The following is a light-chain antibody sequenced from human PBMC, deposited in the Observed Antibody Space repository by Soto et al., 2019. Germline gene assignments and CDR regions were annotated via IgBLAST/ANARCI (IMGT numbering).Light chain of an antibody. Sequence: FVLTQAPGTLSLSPGERATLSWRSSQSITPSYLAWYQQKPGRTPRLLIHDISRRATGTPDRFSGSGSGTDFTLTISRLEPEDFAVYYCQQYGNSPWAFGQGTKVDIK. CDR1: QSITPSY. J-gene: IGKJ1*01. CDR3: QQYGNSPWA. CDR2: DIS. V-gene: IGKV3-20*01.